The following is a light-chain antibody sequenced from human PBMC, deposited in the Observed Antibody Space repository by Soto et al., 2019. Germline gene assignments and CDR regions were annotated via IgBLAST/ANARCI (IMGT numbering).Light chain of an antibody. CDR3: QSYDSSLSGYV. CDR2: DNT. V-gene: IGLV1-40*01. CDR1: SSSIGAGSN. J-gene: IGLJ1*01. Sequence: QAVVTQPPSVSGAPGQRVTMSCTGSSSSIGAGSNVQWYQLLPGTAPKLLIYDNTNRPSGVPDRFSGSRSGTSASLAITGLQPEDEPDYYCQSYDSSLSGYVFGTGTKVTVL.